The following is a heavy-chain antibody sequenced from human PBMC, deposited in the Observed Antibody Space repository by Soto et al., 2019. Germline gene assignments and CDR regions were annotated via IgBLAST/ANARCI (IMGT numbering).Heavy chain of an antibody. J-gene: IGHJ4*02. D-gene: IGHD6-13*01. CDR1: VSTFTSYG. V-gene: IGHV1-18*01. Sequence: XSVKVSFSPSVSTFTSYGIGLVRQAPGQGLEWMGWISAYNGNTNYAQKLQGRVTMTTDTSTSTAYMELRSLRSDDTAVYYCARALYSSRWYHIWGQGTLVTVSS. CDR2: ISAYNGNT. CDR3: ARALYSSRWYHI.